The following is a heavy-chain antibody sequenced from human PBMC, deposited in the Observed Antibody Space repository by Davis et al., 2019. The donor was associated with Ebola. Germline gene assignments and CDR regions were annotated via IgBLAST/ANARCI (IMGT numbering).Heavy chain of an antibody. CDR3: ARDLTVTEGYFDY. CDR2: IIPIFGTA. D-gene: IGHD4-17*01. Sequence: SVKVSCKASGYTFTSYGISWVRQAPGQGLEWMGGIIPIFGTANYAQKFQGRVTITADKSTSTAYMELSSLRSEDTAVYYCARDLTVTEGYFDYWGQGTLVTVSS. CDR1: GYTFTSYG. V-gene: IGHV1-69*06. J-gene: IGHJ4*02.